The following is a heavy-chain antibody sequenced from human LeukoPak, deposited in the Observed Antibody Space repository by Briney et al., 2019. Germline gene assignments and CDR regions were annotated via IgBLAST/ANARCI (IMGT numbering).Heavy chain of an antibody. Sequence: GGSLRLSCAASGFTFDDYAMHWVRQAPGKGLEWVSLISGDGGSTYYADSVKGRFTISRDNSKNSLYLQMNSLRTDDTALYYCARGVATAGKALAYWGQGTLVTISS. CDR1: GFTFDDYA. J-gene: IGHJ4*02. V-gene: IGHV3-43*02. D-gene: IGHD6-13*01. CDR2: ISGDGGST. CDR3: ARGVATAGKALAY.